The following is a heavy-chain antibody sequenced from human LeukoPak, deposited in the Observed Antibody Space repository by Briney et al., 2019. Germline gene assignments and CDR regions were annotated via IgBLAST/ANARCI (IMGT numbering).Heavy chain of an antibody. CDR1: GGSISSYY. Sequence: SETLSLTCTVSGGSISSYYWSWIRQPPGKEQEWIGYIYYSGSTNYNPSLKSRVTISVDTSKNQFSLKLSSVTAADTAVYYCAAVDFWSGYRVDYWGQGTLVTVSS. D-gene: IGHD3-3*01. V-gene: IGHV4-59*01. CDR2: IYYSGST. J-gene: IGHJ4*02. CDR3: AAVDFWSGYRVDY.